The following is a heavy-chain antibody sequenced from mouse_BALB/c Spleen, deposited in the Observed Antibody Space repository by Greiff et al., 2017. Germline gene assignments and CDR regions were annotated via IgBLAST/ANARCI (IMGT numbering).Heavy chain of an antibody. J-gene: IGHJ2*01. CDR2: ISSGGSYT. CDR1: GFTFSSYA. Sequence: EVQLVESGGGLVKPGGSLKLSCAASGFTFSSYAMSWVRQTPEKRLEWVATISSGGSYTYYPDSVKGRFTISRDNAKNTLYLQMSRLRSEDTAMYYCARRSYGSSHYFVCWGQGSTLTVSS. D-gene: IGHD1-1*01. CDR3: ARRSYGSSHYFVC. V-gene: IGHV5-9-3*01.